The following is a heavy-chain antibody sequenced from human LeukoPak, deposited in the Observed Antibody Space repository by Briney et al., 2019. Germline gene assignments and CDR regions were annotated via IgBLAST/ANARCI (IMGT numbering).Heavy chain of an antibody. Sequence: SETRSLTCAVYGGSFSGYYWSWIRQPPGKGLEWIGEINHSGSTNYNPSLKSRVTISVDTSKNQFSLKLSSVTAADTAVYYCARGKIYCSGGSCYFGWFDPWGQGTLVTVSS. CDR2: INHSGST. CDR3: ARGKIYCSGGSCYFGWFDP. D-gene: IGHD2-15*01. CDR1: GGSFSGYY. J-gene: IGHJ5*02. V-gene: IGHV4-34*01.